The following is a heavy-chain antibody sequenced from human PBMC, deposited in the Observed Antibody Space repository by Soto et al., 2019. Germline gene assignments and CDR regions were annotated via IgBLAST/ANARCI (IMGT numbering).Heavy chain of an antibody. Sequence: GASVKVCCKASGYTFSTYGISWVRQAPGQGLEWMGWISAYNHYTNYAQKFQDRVTMTTDTSTNTAYMELRSLTSGDTAMYFCARVGPSREVPYPFEYWGQGTLVAVSS. CDR2: ISAYNHYT. V-gene: IGHV1-18*01. D-gene: IGHD1-26*01. CDR1: GYTFSTYG. CDR3: ARVGPSREVPYPFEY. J-gene: IGHJ4*02.